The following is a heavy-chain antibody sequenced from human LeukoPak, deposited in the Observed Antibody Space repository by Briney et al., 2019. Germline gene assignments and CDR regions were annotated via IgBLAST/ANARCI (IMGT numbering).Heavy chain of an antibody. D-gene: IGHD3-3*01. CDR1: GGSISGYY. V-gene: IGHV4-4*07. Sequence: SSETLSLTCTVSGGSISGYYWSWIRQPAGKGLEWIGRIYTSGSTNYNPSLKSRVTMSVDTSKNQFSLKLNSVTAADTAVYYCASSLGGFLEWSTNAFDIWGQGTMVTVSS. CDR3: ASSLGGFLEWSTNAFDI. J-gene: IGHJ3*02. CDR2: IYTSGST.